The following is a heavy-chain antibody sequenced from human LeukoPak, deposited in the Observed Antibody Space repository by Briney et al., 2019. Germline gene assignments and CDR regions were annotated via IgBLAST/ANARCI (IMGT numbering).Heavy chain of an antibody. V-gene: IGHV3-21*01. Sequence: GGSLRLSCAASGFTFSSYSMNWVRQAPGKGLEWVSSISSSSSYIYYADSVKGRFTISRDNAKNSLYLQMNSLRAEDTAVYYCARNLPGRGYSYGYVSAGSARGKASYGMDVWGQGTTVTVSS. CDR1: GFTFSSYS. D-gene: IGHD5-18*01. J-gene: IGHJ6*02. CDR2: ISSSSSYI. CDR3: ARNLPGRGYSYGYVSAGSARGKASYGMDV.